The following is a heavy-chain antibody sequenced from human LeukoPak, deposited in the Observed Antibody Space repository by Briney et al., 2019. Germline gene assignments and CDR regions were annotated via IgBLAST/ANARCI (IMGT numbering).Heavy chain of an antibody. V-gene: IGHV3-23*01. Sequence: GGSLRLSCAASGFTFSSYGMSWVRQAPGKGLEWVSAISGSGGSTYYADSAKGRFTISRDNSKNTLYLQMNSLRAEDTAVYYCVSDRLWFGELSYSYYFDYWGQGTLVTVSS. CDR3: VSDRLWFGELSYSYYFDY. CDR1: GFTFSSYG. J-gene: IGHJ4*02. CDR2: ISGSGGST. D-gene: IGHD3-10*01.